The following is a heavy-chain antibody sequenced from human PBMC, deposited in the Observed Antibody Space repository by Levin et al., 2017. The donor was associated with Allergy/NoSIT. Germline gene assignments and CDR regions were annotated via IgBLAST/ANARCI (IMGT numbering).Heavy chain of an antibody. D-gene: IGHD5-18*01. J-gene: IGHJ4*02. V-gene: IGHV3-7*01. Sequence: PGESLKISCAASGFSFSTYWMSWVRQAPGKGLEWVANIKQDGSEKYYVDSVKGRFTISRDNAKNSLYLQMNSLRAEDTAVYYCARGSYNNAYWGQGTLVTVSS. CDR1: GFSFSTYW. CDR2: IKQDGSEK. CDR3: ARGSYNNAY.